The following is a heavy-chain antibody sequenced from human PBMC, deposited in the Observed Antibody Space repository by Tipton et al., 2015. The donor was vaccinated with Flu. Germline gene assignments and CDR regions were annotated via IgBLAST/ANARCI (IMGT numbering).Heavy chain of an antibody. D-gene: IGHD7-27*01. CDR2: IYGNTGGT. CDR3: AKDKTGLDGSFQYKFDS. J-gene: IGHJ4*02. CDR1: GGSIRRYV. V-gene: IGHV4-59*01. Sequence: TLSLTCTVSGGSIRRYVWTWIRQPPGKGLEWLGYIYGNTGGTNYNPSLKGRVSMSVDTSKNQLSPRVTSVTAADTAIYYCAKDKTGLDGSFQYKFDSWGQGALVAVSS.